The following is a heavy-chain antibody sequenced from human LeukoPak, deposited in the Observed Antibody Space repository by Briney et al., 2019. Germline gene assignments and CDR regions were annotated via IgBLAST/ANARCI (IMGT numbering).Heavy chain of an antibody. V-gene: IGHV3-20*04. CDR2: INWNGGST. Sequence: PGGSLRLSCAASGFTFDDYGMSWVRHAPGKGLEWVSGINWNGGSTGYADSVKGRFTISRDNAKNSLYLQMNSLRAEDTPLYYCARDSCYYGSGYFDYWGQGTLVTVSS. J-gene: IGHJ4*02. CDR3: ARDSCYYGSGYFDY. D-gene: IGHD3-10*01. CDR1: GFTFDDYG.